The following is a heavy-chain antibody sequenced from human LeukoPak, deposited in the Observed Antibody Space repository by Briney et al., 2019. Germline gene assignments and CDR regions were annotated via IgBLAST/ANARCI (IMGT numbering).Heavy chain of an antibody. CDR2: IGTAGDT. V-gene: IGHV3-13*01. CDR1: GFTFSSYD. J-gene: IGHJ2*01. CDR3: ARGGITMVRGVITIYWYFDL. Sequence: GGSLRLSCAASGFTFSSYDMHWVRQATGKGLEWVSAIGTAGDTYYPGSVKGRFTISRENAKNSLYLQMDSLRAGDTAVYYCARGGITMVRGVITIYWYFDLWGRGTLVTVSS. D-gene: IGHD3-10*01.